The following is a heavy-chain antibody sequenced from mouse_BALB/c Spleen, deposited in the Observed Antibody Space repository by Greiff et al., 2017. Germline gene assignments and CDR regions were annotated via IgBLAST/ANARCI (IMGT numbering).Heavy chain of an antibody. CDR2: IWGDGST. D-gene: IGHD1-1*01. CDR1: GFSLTGYG. V-gene: IGHV2-6-7*01. CDR3: ARDPLYSSYPSYAMDY. Sequence: VQLQQSGPGLVAPSQSLSITCTVSGFSLTGYGVNWVRQPPGKGLEWLGMIWGDGSTDYNSAFKSRLSISKDNSKSQVFLKMNSLQTDDTATYDCARDPLYSSYPSYAMDYWGQGTSVTVSS. J-gene: IGHJ4*01.